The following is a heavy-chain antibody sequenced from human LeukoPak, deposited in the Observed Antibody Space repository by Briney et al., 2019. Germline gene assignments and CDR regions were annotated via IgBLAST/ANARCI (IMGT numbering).Heavy chain of an antibody. Sequence: LPGGSLRLSCAASGFTFSDYYMSWIRQAPGKGLEWVAVISYDGSNKYYADSVKGRFTISRDNSKNTLYLQMNSLRAEDTAVYYCARDLGSRDIVVVVAATRLYNWGQGTLVTVSS. J-gene: IGHJ4*02. CDR3: ARDLGSRDIVVVVAATRLYN. CDR1: GFTFSDYY. V-gene: IGHV3-30*03. D-gene: IGHD2-15*01. CDR2: ISYDGSNK.